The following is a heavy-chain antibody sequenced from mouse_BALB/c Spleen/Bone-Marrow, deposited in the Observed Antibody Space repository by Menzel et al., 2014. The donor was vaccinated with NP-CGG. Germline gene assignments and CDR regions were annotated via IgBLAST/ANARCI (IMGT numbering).Heavy chain of an antibody. D-gene: IGHD3-3*01. Sequence: VQLKESGPELVKPGTSVKMSCKASGYTFTDYYTMWVRQSHGKSLEWIGHINPNTDGTFYNQKFKGKATLTVDKSSSTAYMQLNSLTSEDSAVYYCARSRYFDNWGQGTTLTVSS. CDR1: GYTFTDYY. CDR2: INPNTDGT. V-gene: IGHV1-26*01. CDR3: ARSRYFDN. J-gene: IGHJ2*01.